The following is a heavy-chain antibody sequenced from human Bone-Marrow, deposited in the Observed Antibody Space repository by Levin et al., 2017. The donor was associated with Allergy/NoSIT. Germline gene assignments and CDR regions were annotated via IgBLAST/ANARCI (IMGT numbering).Heavy chain of an antibody. CDR2: IFYSGTD. Sequence: PSETLSLTCSVSGGSTRSPDHYWAWIRQAPGKGLEWIGTIFYSGTDRYNPSLRSRASISIDTSTNQFPLKLRSATAADPAIYSRPRDRAYGDIHFGLDSWGQGTLVTVSS. D-gene: IGHD4-17*01. CDR1: GGSTRSPDHY. CDR3: PRDRAYGDIHFGLDS. V-gene: IGHV4-30-4*01. J-gene: IGHJ5*01.